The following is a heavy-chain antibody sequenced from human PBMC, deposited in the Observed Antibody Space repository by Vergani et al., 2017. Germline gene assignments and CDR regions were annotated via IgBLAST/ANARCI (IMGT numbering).Heavy chain of an antibody. CDR1: GGTFSSYA. D-gene: IGHD2-2*02. Sequence: QVQLVQSGAEVKKPGSSVKVSCKASGGTFSSYAMHWVRQAPGKGLEWVAVISYDGSNKYYADSVKGRFTISRDNSKNTLYLQMNSLRAEDTAVYYCARDGGLGYCSSTSCYTFDYWGQGTLVTVSS. J-gene: IGHJ4*02. CDR3: ARDGGLGYCSSTSCYTFDY. CDR2: ISYDGSNK. V-gene: IGHV3-30-3*01.